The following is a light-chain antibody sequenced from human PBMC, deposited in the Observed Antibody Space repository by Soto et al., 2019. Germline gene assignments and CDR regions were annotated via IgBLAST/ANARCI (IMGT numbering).Light chain of an antibody. CDR2: DAS. CDR1: QDIGSA. Sequence: ALQLTQSPSTLPASVGDRVTITCRASQDIGSALAWYQQNPGKPPKSLIYDASSLESGDPSRFSGSGSGTDFTLVISSLQPEDFATYYCQQFNNYPLTFGGGTKVEIK. J-gene: IGKJ4*01. CDR3: QQFNNYPLT. V-gene: IGKV1D-13*01.